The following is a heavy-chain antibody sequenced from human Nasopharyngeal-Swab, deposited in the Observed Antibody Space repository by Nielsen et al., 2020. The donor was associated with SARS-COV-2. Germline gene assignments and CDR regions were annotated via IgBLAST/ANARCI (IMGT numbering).Heavy chain of an antibody. V-gene: IGHV3-11*03. CDR2: IRGSSSHT. D-gene: IGHD3-10*01. CDR3: ERTSYYGSGSLDY. J-gene: IGHJ4*02. CDR1: GFTFSDYY. Sequence: GESLKISCAASGFTFSDYYMSWIRHLPGKRLEWVSYIRGSSSHTSYADSVKGRFTISTDNAKNSLYLEMTSLRADDTAVYYCERTSYYGSGSLDYWVQGTQVTVSS.